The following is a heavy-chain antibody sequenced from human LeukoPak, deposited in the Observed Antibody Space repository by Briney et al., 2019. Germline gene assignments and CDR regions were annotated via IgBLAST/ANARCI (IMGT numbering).Heavy chain of an antibody. CDR1: GFSLSTSGVG. CDR2: IYWDDDK. V-gene: IGHV2-5*05. Sequence: SGPTLVNPIETLTLTCTFSGFSLSTSGVGVGWIRQPPGKALEWLALIYWDDDKRYGPSLKSRLTITKVTSTNQVVLAMTNMDPVDTGTYYCAHRRGGYNWNHGDFDYWGQGTLVTVSS. D-gene: IGHD1-14*01. CDR3: AHRRGGYNWNHGDFDY. J-gene: IGHJ4*02.